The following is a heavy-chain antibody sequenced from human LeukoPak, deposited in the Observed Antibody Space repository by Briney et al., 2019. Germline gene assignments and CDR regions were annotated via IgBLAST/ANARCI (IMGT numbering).Heavy chain of an antibody. CDR1: GFTFSSYA. V-gene: IGHV3-23*01. D-gene: IGHD6-13*01. CDR2: ISGGGGST. CDR3: ARERYSSSPNWFDP. J-gene: IGHJ5*02. Sequence: GGSLRLSCAASGFTFSSYAMSWVRQAPGKGLEWVSAISGGGGSTYYADSVKGRFTISRDNSKNTLYLQMTSLRAEDTAVYYCARERYSSSPNWFDPWGQGTLVTVSS.